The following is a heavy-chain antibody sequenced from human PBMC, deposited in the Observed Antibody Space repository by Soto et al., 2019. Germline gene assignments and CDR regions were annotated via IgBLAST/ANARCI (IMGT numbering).Heavy chain of an antibody. V-gene: IGHV4-4*07. CDR3: ERDGWSGYFYYGMDV. J-gene: IGHJ6*02. CDR1: GGSISSYY. D-gene: IGHD3-3*01. Sequence: PSETLSLTCTVSGGSISSYYWSWFRQPAGKGLEWIWRIYTSGSTDYNPSLKSRVTMSVDTSKNQFSLKLSSVTAADTAVYYCERDGWSGYFYYGMDVWGQGTTVTVSS. CDR2: IYTSGST.